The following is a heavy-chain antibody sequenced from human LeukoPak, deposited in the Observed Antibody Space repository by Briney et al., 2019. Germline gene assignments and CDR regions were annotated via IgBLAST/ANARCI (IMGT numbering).Heavy chain of an antibody. CDR1: GYTFTSYG. D-gene: IGHD1-26*01. CDR2: ISAYNGNT. CDR3: ARDQIERWELGVSDYYYYYMDV. Sequence: ASVKVSCKASGYTFTSYGISWVRQAPGQGLEWMGWISAYNGNTNYAQKLQGRVAMTTDTSTSTAYMELRSLRSDDTAVYYCARDQIERWELGVSDYYYYYMDVWGKGTTVTISS. J-gene: IGHJ6*03. V-gene: IGHV1-18*01.